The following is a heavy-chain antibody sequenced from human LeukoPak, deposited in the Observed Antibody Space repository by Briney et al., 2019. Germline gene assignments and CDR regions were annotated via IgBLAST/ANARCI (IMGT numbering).Heavy chain of an antibody. Sequence: GRSLRLSCAASGFTFSSYGMHWVRQAPGKGLEWVAVIWYDGSNKYYTDSVKGRFTISRDNSKNTLYLQMNSLRAEDTAVYYCARERRDDYNRLNDYWGQGTLVTVSS. V-gene: IGHV3-33*01. CDR2: IWYDGSNK. D-gene: IGHD5-24*01. CDR3: ARERRDDYNRLNDY. CDR1: GFTFSSYG. J-gene: IGHJ4*02.